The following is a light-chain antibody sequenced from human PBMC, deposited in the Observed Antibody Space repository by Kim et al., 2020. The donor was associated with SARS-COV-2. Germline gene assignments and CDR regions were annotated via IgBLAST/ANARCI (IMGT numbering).Light chain of an antibody. CDR2: QDS. J-gene: IGLJ1*01. Sequence: SVSPGKTATITCSGDKLGNKYACWYQQKPGQSPVLVIYQDSKRPSGIPERFSGSNSGNTATLTISVTQAMDEADYYCQAWDSSTYVFGTGTKVTVL. CDR3: QAWDSSTYV. V-gene: IGLV3-1*01. CDR1: KLGNKY.